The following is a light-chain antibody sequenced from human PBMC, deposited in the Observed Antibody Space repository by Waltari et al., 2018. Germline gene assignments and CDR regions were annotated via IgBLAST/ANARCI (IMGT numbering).Light chain of an antibody. Sequence: DIVMTQSPDSLAVSLGERATINCKSRQSVLYSSNNKNYLAWYQQKPGQPPKLLIYWASTRESGVPYRFSGSVSGTDFTLTISSLQAEDVAVYYCQHYYSPPWTFGQGTKVEIK. V-gene: IGKV4-1*01. CDR1: QSVLYSSNNKNY. CDR2: WAS. J-gene: IGKJ1*01. CDR3: QHYYSPPWT.